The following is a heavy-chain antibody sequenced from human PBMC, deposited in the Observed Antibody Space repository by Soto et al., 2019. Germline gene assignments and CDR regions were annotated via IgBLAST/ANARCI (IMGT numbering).Heavy chain of an antibody. CDR2: ITHSAST. CDR3: ARGGAGGLIATAVPRGY. V-gene: IGHV4-34*01. J-gene: IGHJ4*02. D-gene: IGHD6-13*01. CDR1: CGTFSGYY. Sequence: QVQLQQWGAGLLKTSETLALTCAVYCGTFSGYYWNWIRQPPGQGLEWIGEITHSASTNYHPTLSCRVTISVDTAKNQFCRKLSAVTAADTAVYYCARGGAGGLIATAVPRGYWGQGTLVTVS.